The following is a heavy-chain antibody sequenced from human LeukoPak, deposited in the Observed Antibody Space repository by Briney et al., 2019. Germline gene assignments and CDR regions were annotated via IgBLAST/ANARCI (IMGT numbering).Heavy chain of an antibody. J-gene: IGHJ4*02. D-gene: IGHD3-16*01. V-gene: IGHV4-31*03. CDR3: ARVDYVRGIY. CDR1: GGSISSGGYY. Sequence: SETLSVTCTVSGGSISSGGYYWSWIRQHPGKGLEWIGYIYYSGSTYYNPSLKSRVTISVDTSKNQFSLKLSSVTAADTAVYYCARVDYVRGIYWGQGTLVTVSS. CDR2: IYYSGST.